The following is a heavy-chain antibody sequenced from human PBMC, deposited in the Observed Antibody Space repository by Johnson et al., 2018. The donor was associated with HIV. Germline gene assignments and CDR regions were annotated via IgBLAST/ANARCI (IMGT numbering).Heavy chain of an antibody. CDR3: ARDLDRSAFDI. CDR2: ISYDGSNK. Sequence: QMLLVESGGDVVRPGGSLRLSCAASGFIFSSYGMHWARQAPGRGLEWVAVISYDGSNKYYADSVKGRFTISRDNSKNTLYLQMNSLRAEDTAVYYCARDLDRSAFDIWGQGTMVTVSS. J-gene: IGHJ3*02. V-gene: IGHV3-30*03. CDR1: GFIFSSYG. D-gene: IGHD2-2*03.